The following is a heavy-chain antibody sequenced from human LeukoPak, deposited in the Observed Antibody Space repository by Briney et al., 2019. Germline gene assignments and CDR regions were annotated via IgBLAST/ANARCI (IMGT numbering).Heavy chain of an antibody. CDR2: IKQDGSEK. V-gene: IGHV3-7*01. D-gene: IGHD2-21*02. CDR3: ARGPLAYCGGDCYHDY. CDR1: GFTFSSYW. Sequence: GGSLRLSCAASGFTFSSYWMSWVRQAPGKGLEWVANIKQDGSEKYYVDSVKGRFTISRDNAKNSLYLQMNSLRDEDTAVYYCARGPLAYCGGDCYHDYWGQGTLVTVSS. J-gene: IGHJ4*02.